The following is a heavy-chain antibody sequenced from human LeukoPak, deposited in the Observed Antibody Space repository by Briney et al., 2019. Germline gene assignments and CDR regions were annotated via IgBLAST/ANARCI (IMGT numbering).Heavy chain of an antibody. CDR2: ISGSGGST. V-gene: IGHV3-23*01. CDR3: AKSITMVRGVSRY. J-gene: IGHJ4*02. Sequence: GGSLRLSCAASGFTFSNYWMHWVRQAPGKGLEWVSAISGSGGSTYYADSVKGRFTISRDNSKNTLYLQMNSLRAEDTAVYYCAKSITMVRGVSRYWGQGTLVTVSS. D-gene: IGHD3-10*01. CDR1: GFTFSNYW.